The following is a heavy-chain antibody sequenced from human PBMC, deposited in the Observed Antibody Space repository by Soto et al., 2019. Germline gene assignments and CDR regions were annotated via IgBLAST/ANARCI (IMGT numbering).Heavy chain of an antibody. CDR3: GRGNYGGSGRPFDY. Sequence: EVQLVESGGGLVQPGGSLRLVCAASGFTFSDHYIDWLRQAPGKGLEWVGRIRDKTKSYTTDYAASVKGRFIISRDDSKKSVYLQMNSLRIEDTAVYYCGRGNYGGSGRPFDYWGQGTLVTVSS. J-gene: IGHJ4*02. D-gene: IGHD2-15*01. CDR1: GFTFSDHY. V-gene: IGHV3-72*01. CDR2: IRDKTKSYTT.